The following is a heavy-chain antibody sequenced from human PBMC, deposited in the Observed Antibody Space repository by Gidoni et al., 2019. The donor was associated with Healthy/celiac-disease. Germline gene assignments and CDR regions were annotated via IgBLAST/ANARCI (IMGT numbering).Heavy chain of an antibody. J-gene: IGHJ4*02. CDR2: ISSSGST. D-gene: IGHD3-10*01. CDR1: GGSISSYY. CDR3: ARDPGGSFDY. V-gene: IGHV4-59*01. Sequence: QVQLQEWGAGLVKPSETLSLTCTVSGGSISSYYWSWIRQPAGEGLACLGSISSSGSTTYNPSLKIRVPMSVDTSQHQFSLQLGSVPAADTAVYYCARDPGGSFDYWGQGTLVTVS.